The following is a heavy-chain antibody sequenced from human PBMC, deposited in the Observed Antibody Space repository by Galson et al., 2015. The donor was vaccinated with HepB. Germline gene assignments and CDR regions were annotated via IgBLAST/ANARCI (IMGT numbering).Heavy chain of an antibody. V-gene: IGHV3-30-3*01. CDR3: AREVFFGGFIPPASAFDI. CDR1: GFTFSSYA. Sequence: SLRLSCAASGFTFSSYAMHWVRQAPGKGLEWVAVISYDGSNKYYADSVKGRFTISRDNSKNTLYLQMNSLRAEDTAVYYCAREVFFGGFIPPASAFDIWGQGTMVTVSS. J-gene: IGHJ3*02. D-gene: IGHD3-3*01. CDR2: ISYDGSNK.